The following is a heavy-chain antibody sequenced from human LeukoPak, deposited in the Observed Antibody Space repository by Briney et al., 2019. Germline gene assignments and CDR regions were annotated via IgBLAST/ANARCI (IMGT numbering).Heavy chain of an antibody. Sequence: GGSLRLSCAASGFSFDDYAMHWVRHAPGKGLEWVSGIGWNGGGIVYADSVKGRFTISRDNSKNTLYLQMNSLRAEDTAVYYCAKDLSGSYDYWGQGTLVTVSS. CDR2: IGWNGGGI. D-gene: IGHD1-26*01. CDR3: AKDLSGSYDY. V-gene: IGHV3-9*01. CDR1: GFSFDDYA. J-gene: IGHJ4*02.